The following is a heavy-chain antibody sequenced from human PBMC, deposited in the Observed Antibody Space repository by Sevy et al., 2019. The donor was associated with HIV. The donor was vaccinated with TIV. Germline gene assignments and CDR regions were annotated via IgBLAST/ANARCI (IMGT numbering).Heavy chain of an antibody. D-gene: IGHD6-13*01. CDR3: TRDLDSSSWYSDAFDI. Sequence: GGSLRLSCTASGFTFGDYAMSWFRQAPGKGLEWVGFIRSKAYGGTTEYAGSVKGRFTISRDDSKSIAYLQMNSLKTEDTAVYYCTRDLDSSSWYSDAFDIWGQGTMVTVSS. J-gene: IGHJ3*02. CDR1: GFTFGDYA. V-gene: IGHV3-49*03. CDR2: IRSKAYGGTT.